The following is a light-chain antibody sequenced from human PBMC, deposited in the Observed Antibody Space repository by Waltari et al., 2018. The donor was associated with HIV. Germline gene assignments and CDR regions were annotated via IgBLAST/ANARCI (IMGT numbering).Light chain of an antibody. CDR2: WAS. CDR3: QQCYATPLT. J-gene: IGKJ4*01. CDR1: PSVLSSSDNNNY. V-gene: IGKV4-1*01. Sequence: DIVMTQSPHSLAVSLGLRATTTCKSPPSVLSSSDNNNYLVWYQQKPGQPPKLLISWASTRESGVPDRFSGSGSGTDFTLTISSLQAEDVAVYYCQQCYATPLTFGGGTKVEIK.